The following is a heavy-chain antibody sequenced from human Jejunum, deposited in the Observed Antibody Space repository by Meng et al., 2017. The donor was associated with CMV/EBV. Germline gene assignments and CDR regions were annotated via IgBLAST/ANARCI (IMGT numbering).Heavy chain of an antibody. CDR3: ARVGYSGNWDPLDY. D-gene: IGHD5-18*01. CDR2: IKNDGTYT. V-gene: IGHV3-74*03. Sequence: DVQLVESGGGSVHPGGSLRLSCVVSGFTFSSHWMHWVRHRPGKGLVSIARIKNDGTYTTYAESVRGRFTISRDNAANTVYLQMNGLRVEDSAVYYCARVGYSGNWDPLDYWGQGTLVTVSS. J-gene: IGHJ4*02. CDR1: GFTFSSHW.